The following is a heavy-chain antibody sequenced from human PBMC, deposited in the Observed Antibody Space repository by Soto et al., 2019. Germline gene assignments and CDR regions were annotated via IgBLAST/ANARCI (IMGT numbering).Heavy chain of an antibody. J-gene: IGHJ4*02. CDR2: ISGSGGLT. CDR1: GFTFRSYG. V-gene: IGHV3-23*01. CDR3: AKGTALDRSPFDS. D-gene: IGHD2-21*02. Sequence: EVQLLESGGNLVQPGGSLRLSCEASGFTFRSYGMSWVRQAPGQGLEWVAGISGSGGLTYYADSVKGRFVISRDNTKNTVSLQMGRMKADDTALYYCAKGTALDRSPFDSWGQGALVSVSS.